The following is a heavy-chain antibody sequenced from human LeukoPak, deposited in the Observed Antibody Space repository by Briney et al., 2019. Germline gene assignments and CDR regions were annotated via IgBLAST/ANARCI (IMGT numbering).Heavy chain of an antibody. Sequence: ASVKVSCKASGYIFTSYVLHWVRQAPGQGLEWMGWINTNTGNPTYAQGFTGRFVFSLDTSISTAYLQISSLKADDTAMYYCARGDYETHGYQTRWGQGTLVTVSS. V-gene: IGHV7-4-1*02. CDR1: GYIFTSYV. CDR2: INTNTGNP. CDR3: ARGDYETHGYQTR. J-gene: IGHJ4*02. D-gene: IGHD3-22*01.